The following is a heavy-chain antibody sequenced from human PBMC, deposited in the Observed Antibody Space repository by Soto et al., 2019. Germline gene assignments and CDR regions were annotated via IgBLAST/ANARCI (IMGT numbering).Heavy chain of an antibody. J-gene: IGHJ6*03. CDR1: GGSFSGYY. CDR2: INHSGST. Sequence: SETLSLTCAVYGGSFSGYYWSWIRQPPGKGLEWIGEINHSGSTNYNPSLKSRVTISVDTSKNQFSLKLSSVTAADTAVYYCARTERIVVVVAAVDYYYYMDVWGKGTTVTVSS. V-gene: IGHV4-34*01. CDR3: ARTERIVVVVAAVDYYYYMDV. D-gene: IGHD2-15*01.